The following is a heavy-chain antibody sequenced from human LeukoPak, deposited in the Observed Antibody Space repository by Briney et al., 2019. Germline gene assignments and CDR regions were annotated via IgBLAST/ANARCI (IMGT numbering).Heavy chain of an antibody. J-gene: IGHJ3*02. V-gene: IGHV4-59*08. CDR3: ARGGNSDGAFDI. Sequence: SETLSLTCTVSGGSISTYYWGWIRQPPGKGLEWIGYIYYSGSTNYNPSLKSRVTISVDTSKNQFSLKLSSVTAADTAVYYCARGGNSDGAFDIWGQGTMVTVSS. CDR1: GGSISTYY. CDR2: IYYSGST. D-gene: IGHD4-23*01.